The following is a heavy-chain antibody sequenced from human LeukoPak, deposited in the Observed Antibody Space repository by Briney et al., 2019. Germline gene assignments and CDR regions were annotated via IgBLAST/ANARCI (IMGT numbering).Heavy chain of an antibody. J-gene: IGHJ4*02. CDR2: INPNSGGT. Sequence: ASVKVSCKASGYTFTGYYMHWVRQAPGQGLEWMGWINPNSGGTNYAQKFQGRATMTRDTSISTAYMELSRLRSDDTAVYYCAREYYYDSSGYYYVALKVFDYWGQGTLVTVSS. CDR1: GYTFTGYY. CDR3: AREYYYDSSGYYYVALKVFDY. V-gene: IGHV1-2*02. D-gene: IGHD3-22*01.